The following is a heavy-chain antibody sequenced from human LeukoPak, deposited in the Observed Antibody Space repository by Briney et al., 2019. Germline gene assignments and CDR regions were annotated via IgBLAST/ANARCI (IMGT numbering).Heavy chain of an antibody. CDR2: IKQDGSEE. CDR3: ARDEGCSSTSCFNYFDY. D-gene: IGHD2-2*01. Sequence: PGGSLRLSCAASGFTFSSYWMSWVRQAPGKGLEWVANIKQDGSEEYYVDSVKGRFTISRDNAKNSLYLQMNSLRAEDTAVYYCARDEGCSSTSCFNYFDYWGQGTLVTVSS. V-gene: IGHV3-7*01. J-gene: IGHJ4*02. CDR1: GFTFSSYW.